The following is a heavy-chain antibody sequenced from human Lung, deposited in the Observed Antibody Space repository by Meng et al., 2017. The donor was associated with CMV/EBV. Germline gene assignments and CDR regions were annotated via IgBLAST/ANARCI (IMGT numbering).Heavy chain of an antibody. CDR2: VVYSGTT. CDR1: GGSIVSSSYY. D-gene: IGHD1-14*01. CDR3: ARHHHSPTFDY. J-gene: IGHJ4*02. Sequence: LQVHESGPGLVKPSEPLSLTGRVTGGSIVSSSYYWAWIRQPPGEGLEWIGSVVYSGTTYYTSSLKSRVSISVDTSKNQFSLKLSSVTAADTAVYYCARHHHSPTFDYWGQGTLVTVSS. V-gene: IGHV4-39*01.